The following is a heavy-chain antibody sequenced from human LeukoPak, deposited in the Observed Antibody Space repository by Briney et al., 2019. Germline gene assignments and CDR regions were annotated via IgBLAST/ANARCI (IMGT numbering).Heavy chain of an antibody. Sequence: ASVKVSCKASGYTFTIYGISWGRQAPGQGLEWMGWISPYNGNTNYAQKLQGRVTMTTDTSTTTAYMELRSLRSDDTAVYYCAREMATIVNQFDYWGQGNLVTVSS. CDR3: AREMATIVNQFDY. D-gene: IGHD5-24*01. V-gene: IGHV1-18*01. J-gene: IGHJ4*02. CDR1: GYTFTIYG. CDR2: ISPYNGNT.